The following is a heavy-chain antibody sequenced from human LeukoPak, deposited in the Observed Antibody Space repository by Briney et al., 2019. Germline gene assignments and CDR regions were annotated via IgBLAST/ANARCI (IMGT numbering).Heavy chain of an antibody. J-gene: IGHJ4*02. CDR1: GFSFSSHG. CDR2: ISPSGDIT. V-gene: IGHV3-23*01. D-gene: IGHD5-18*01. Sequence: GGSLRLSCAGSGFSFSSHGMNWVRQAPGKGLEWVSGISPSGDITYYTDSVRGRFTISRDNFKNTLSLQVNSLRAEDTAMYYCARESTSGYSSGADYWGQGTLVTVSS. CDR3: ARESTSGYSSGADY.